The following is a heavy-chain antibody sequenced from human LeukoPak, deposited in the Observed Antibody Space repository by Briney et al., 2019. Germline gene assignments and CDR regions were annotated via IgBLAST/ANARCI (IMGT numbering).Heavy chain of an antibody. CDR3: VRDNGSGYTFGYEHYYYYIDV. J-gene: IGHJ6*03. Sequence: PSETLSLTCTVSGGSIGDDYFTWIRQSAGKGLEWIGRIHSGGTTNYNPSLMSRVTLSIDTSKKQISLKLTSMTAADTALYYCVRDNGSGYTFGYEHYYYYIDVWGKGTTVTVSS. D-gene: IGHD5-18*01. CDR2: IHSGGTT. CDR1: GGSIGDDY. V-gene: IGHV4-4*07.